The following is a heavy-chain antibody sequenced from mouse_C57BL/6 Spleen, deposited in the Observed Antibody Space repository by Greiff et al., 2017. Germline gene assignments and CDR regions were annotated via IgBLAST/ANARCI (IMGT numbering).Heavy chain of an antibody. D-gene: IGHD2-12*01. Sequence: EVQLQQSGPELVKPGASVKISCKASGYSFTDYNMNWVKQSTGQSLEWIGVINPNYGTTSYNQKFKGKATLTVDPSSRTAYMQLNSLTSEDSAVYDCERGDYTNYGYFDVWGTGTTVTVSS. CDR1: GYSFTDYN. J-gene: IGHJ1*03. V-gene: IGHV1-39*01. CDR2: INPNYGTT. CDR3: ERGDYTNYGYFDV.